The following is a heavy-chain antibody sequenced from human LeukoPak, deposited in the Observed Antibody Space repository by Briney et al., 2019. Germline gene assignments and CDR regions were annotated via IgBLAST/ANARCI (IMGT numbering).Heavy chain of an antibody. J-gene: IGHJ4*02. CDR1: SDSINNNF. CDR2: IQSSGST. Sequence: SETLSLTCTVSSDSINNNFWNWIRQPPGKRLEWIGYIQSSGSTNYSPFLKGRLTMSVDTSKNQFSLRLTSVTAADTAVYYCVRGGGSEVCDYWGQGTLVTVSS. V-gene: IGHV4-59*01. CDR3: VRGGGSEVCDY. D-gene: IGHD5-12*01.